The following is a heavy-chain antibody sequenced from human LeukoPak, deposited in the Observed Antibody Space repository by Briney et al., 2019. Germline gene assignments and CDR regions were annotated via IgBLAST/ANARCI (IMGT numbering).Heavy chain of an antibody. D-gene: IGHD6-19*01. CDR3: TTDRGQWLVQTGEDY. CDR2: IKSKTDGGTT. J-gene: IGHJ4*02. CDR1: GFTFSNAW. V-gene: IGHV3-15*01. Sequence: PGGSLRLSCAASGFTFSNAWMSWVRQAPGKGLEWVGRIKSKTDGGTTDYAAPVKGRFTISRDDSKNTLYLQMNSLKTEDTAVYYCTTDRGQWLVQTGEDYWGQGTLVTVSS.